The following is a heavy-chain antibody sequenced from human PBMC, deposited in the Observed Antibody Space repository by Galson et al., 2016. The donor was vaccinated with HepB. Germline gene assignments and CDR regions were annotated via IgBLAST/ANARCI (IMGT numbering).Heavy chain of an antibody. J-gene: IGHJ2*01. CDR1: GASISRSSNY. CDR3: ARHSGWGTFSQYFDL. CDR2: ISHSGSP. D-gene: IGHD3-16*01. Sequence: TLSLTCTVSGASISRSSNYWGWIRQPPGKGLEWIGYISHSGSPNYNPSLKSRVTMSADTSGNEFSLNLLSVTAADTALYYCARHSGWGTFSQYFDLWGRGTLVAVSS. V-gene: IGHV4-30-4*08.